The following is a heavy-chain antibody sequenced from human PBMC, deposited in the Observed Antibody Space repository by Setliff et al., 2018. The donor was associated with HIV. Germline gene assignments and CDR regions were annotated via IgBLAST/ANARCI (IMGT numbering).Heavy chain of an antibody. CDR1: GGSISSHY. D-gene: IGHD2-2*01. V-gene: IGHV4-59*11. CDR2: IYYSGST. J-gene: IGHJ3*02. Sequence: SETLSLTCTVSGGSISSHYWSWIRQPPGKGLEWIGYIYYSGSTNYNPSLKSQVTISVDTSKNQFSLKLSSVTAADTAVYYCARGGGRYCSSTNCYPHAFDIWGQGTMVTVSS. CDR3: ARGGGRYCSSTNCYPHAFDI.